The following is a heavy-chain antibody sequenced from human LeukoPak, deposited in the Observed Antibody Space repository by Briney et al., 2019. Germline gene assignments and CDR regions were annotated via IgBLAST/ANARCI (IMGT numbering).Heavy chain of an antibody. CDR1: GGTFISYA. Sequence: GASVKVSCKASGGTFISYAISWVRQAPGQGLEWMGRIIPIFGTANYAQKFQGRVTITTDESTSTAYMELSSLRSEDTAVYYCARLSYYNHPNDYYFDYWGQGTLVTVSS. J-gene: IGHJ4*02. V-gene: IGHV1-69*05. CDR3: ARLSYYNHPNDYYFDY. CDR2: IIPIFGTA. D-gene: IGHD3-10*01.